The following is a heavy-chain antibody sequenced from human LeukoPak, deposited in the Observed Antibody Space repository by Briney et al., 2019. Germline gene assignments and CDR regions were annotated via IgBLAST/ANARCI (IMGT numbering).Heavy chain of an antibody. J-gene: IGHJ4*02. V-gene: IGHV3-48*03. Sequence: PGGSLRLSCAASGFTFSSYEMNWVRQAPGEGLERVSYISSSGSTIYYADSVKGRFTISRDNAKNSLYLQMNSLRAEDTAVYYCARDQGDGYNGFDYWGQGTLVAVSS. CDR3: ARDQGDGYNGFDY. CDR2: ISSSGSTI. D-gene: IGHD5-24*01. CDR1: GFTFSSYE.